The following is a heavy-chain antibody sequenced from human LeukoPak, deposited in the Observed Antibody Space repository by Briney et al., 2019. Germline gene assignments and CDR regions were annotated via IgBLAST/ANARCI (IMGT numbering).Heavy chain of an antibody. CDR1: GFTFSTYG. D-gene: IGHD1-20*01. CDR3: AKDWQAATQTPGITGTPPTPGY. V-gene: IGHV3-30*02. Sequence: GGSLRLSCAASGFTFSTYGIHWVRQAPGKGLEWVAFIPYDGAKEYYADSVKGRFTISRDNSKNTLYMQMNSLRVEDTAVYYCAKDWQAATQTPGITGTPPTPGYWGQGTLVTVSS. J-gene: IGHJ4*02. CDR2: IPYDGAKE.